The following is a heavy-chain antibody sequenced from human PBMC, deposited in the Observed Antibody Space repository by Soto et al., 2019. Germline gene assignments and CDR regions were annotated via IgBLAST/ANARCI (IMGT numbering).Heavy chain of an antibody. CDR3: ARHNSQWPNWFDP. CDR1: GYTFTSYG. D-gene: IGHD1-1*01. CDR2: ISGYDGNT. V-gene: IGHV1-18*01. Sequence: QVQLVQSGAEVKKPGASVKVSCKASGYTFTSYGISWVRQAPGEGLEWVGWISGYDGNTDYAHKFRGRVTMTTDTSTNTAYMNLWSLRSDDTAVYYCARHNSQWPNWFDPWGQGTPVTVSS. J-gene: IGHJ5*02.